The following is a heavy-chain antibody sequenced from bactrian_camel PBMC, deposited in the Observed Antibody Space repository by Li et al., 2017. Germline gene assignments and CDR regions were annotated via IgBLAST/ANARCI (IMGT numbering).Heavy chain of an antibody. CDR2: IGSDGTMT. V-gene: IGHV3S60*01. Sequence: VQLVESGGGSVQVGGSLRLSCVASKYTLPISYKNVCMGWFRRAPGEEREGIASIGSDGTMTYADSVKGRFTISQDNAKNTVYLQMNSLKPEDTAKYYCAAVDLASSTADLLNVDFEYWGQGTQVTVS. J-gene: IGHJ4*01. CDR1: KYTLPISYKNVC. CDR3: AAVDLASSTADLLNVDFEY.